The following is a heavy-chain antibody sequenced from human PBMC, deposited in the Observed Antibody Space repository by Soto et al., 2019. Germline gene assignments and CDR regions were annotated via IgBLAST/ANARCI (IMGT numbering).Heavy chain of an antibody. CDR1: GDSISSNS. Sequence: RLPETLSLTCTVSGDSISSNSWSWIRQPPGMGLEWIGDINYSGSTKHNPSLKSRLIISVDTSKNQFSLKLSSVTAADTAVYYCARGFRGGADGSYYGYLDHYGMDVWGQGTTVTVS. CDR3: ARGFRGGADGSYYGYLDHYGMDV. CDR2: INYSGST. J-gene: IGHJ6*02. V-gene: IGHV4-59*12. D-gene: IGHD1-26*01.